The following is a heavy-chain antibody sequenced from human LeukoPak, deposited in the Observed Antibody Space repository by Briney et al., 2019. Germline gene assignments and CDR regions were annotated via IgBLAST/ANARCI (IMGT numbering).Heavy chain of an antibody. CDR2: IYYSGST. Sequence: PSETLSLTCTVSGGSISSYYWSWIRQPPGKGLEWIGYIYYSGSTNYNPSLKSRVTISVDTSKNQFSLKLSSVTAADTAVCYCARHMPYSQYYYDSSGYFDYWGQGTLVTVSS. V-gene: IGHV4-59*01. CDR1: GGSISSYY. D-gene: IGHD3-22*01. J-gene: IGHJ4*02. CDR3: ARHMPYSQYYYDSSGYFDY.